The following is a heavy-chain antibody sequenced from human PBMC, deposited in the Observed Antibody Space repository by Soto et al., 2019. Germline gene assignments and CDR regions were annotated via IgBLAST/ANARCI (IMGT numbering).Heavy chain of an antibody. J-gene: IGHJ6*02. D-gene: IGHD1-20*01. CDR3: ARSIRGPRRFNGMDV. Sequence: GSGPTLVNPTETLTLTCTFSGFSLTSPGMCVSWIRQPPGKALEWLALIERDDDDKYYSTSLKTRLTISKDTRKNQVVLTMANMDPADPGTYYCARSIRGPRRFNGMDVWGQGTTVTVSS. V-gene: IGHV2-70*13. CDR1: GFSLTSPGMC. CDR2: IERDDDDK.